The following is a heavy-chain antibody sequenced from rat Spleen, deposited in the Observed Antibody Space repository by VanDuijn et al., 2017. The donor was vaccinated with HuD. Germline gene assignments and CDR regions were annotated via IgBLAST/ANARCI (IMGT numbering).Heavy chain of an antibody. CDR2: ISPSGDIT. D-gene: IGHD1-7*01. CDR1: GFTVSDFG. Sequence: EVQLVESGGGLVQPGRSLKLSCAASGFTVSDFGFHWIRQAPPKGLEWVASISPSGDITYYRDSVKGRFTISRDNAKSTLYLQMDSLRSEDTATYYCTTGYYFDYWGQGVMVTVSS. V-gene: IGHV5-19*01. J-gene: IGHJ2*01. CDR3: TTGYYFDY.